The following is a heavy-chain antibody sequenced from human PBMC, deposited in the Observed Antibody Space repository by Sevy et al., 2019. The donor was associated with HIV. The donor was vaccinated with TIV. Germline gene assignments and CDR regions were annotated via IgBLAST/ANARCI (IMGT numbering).Heavy chain of an antibody. D-gene: IGHD6-25*01. J-gene: IGHJ6*02. V-gene: IGHV1-2*06. CDR1: GYTFTDYY. CDR3: ARDPAAPNPAGMDV. Sequence: ASVKVSCKASGYTFTDYYMHWVRQAPGQGLEWMGRINPNSGDTNFVQKFQGRVTMTRDTSISTAYMELSRLTSDDTAVYYCARDPAAPNPAGMDVWGQGTTVTVSS. CDR2: INPNSGDT.